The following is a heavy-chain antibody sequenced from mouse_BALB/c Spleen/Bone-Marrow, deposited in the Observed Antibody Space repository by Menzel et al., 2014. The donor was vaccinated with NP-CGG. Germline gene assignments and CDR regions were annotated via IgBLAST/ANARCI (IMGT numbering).Heavy chain of an antibody. Sequence: EVMLVESGGGLVEPGGSLKLSCAASGFAFSSYDMSWVRRTPEKRLEWVATISSGGSYTYYPDSVKGRFTISRDNARNTLYLQMSSLRSEDTALYYCVRRVQLDYWGQGTTLTVSS. CDR3: VRRVQLDY. CDR1: GFAFSSYD. V-gene: IGHV5-9*02. J-gene: IGHJ2*01. CDR2: ISSGGSYT.